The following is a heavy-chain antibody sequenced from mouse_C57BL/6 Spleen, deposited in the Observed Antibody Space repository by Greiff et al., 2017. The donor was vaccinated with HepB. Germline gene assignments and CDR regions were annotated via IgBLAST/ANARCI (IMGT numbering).Heavy chain of an antibody. V-gene: IGHV1-19*01. CDR2: INPYNGGT. Sequence: VQLQQSGPVLVKPGASVKMSCKASGYTFTDYYMNWVKQSHGKSLEWIGVINPYNGGTSYNQKFKGKATLTVDKSSSTAYMELNSLRSEDSAVYYCARGITNAMDYWGQGTSVTVSS. D-gene: IGHD1-1*01. J-gene: IGHJ4*01. CDR1: GYTFTDYY. CDR3: ARGITNAMDY.